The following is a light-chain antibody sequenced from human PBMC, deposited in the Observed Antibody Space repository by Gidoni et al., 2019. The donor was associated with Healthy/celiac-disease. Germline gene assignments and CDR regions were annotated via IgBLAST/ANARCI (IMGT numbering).Light chain of an antibody. Sequence: DIQLTQSPSFLSASVGDRVTITCRASQGISSYLAWYQQKPGKAPKLLIYAASTLQSGVPSRCSGSGSGTEFTLTISSLQPEDFATYYCQQLKGFTFXPXTKVDIK. CDR3: QQLKGFT. CDR2: AAS. J-gene: IGKJ3*01. V-gene: IGKV1-9*01. CDR1: QGISSY.